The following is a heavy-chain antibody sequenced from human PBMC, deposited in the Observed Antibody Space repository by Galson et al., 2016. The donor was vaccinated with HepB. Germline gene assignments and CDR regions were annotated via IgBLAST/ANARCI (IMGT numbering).Heavy chain of an antibody. CDR1: AISSGDYH. V-gene: IGHV4-39*07. CDR3: ASEDYSLRY. CDR2: IDHSETT. Sequence: ETLSLTCTVSAISSGDYHWAFIRQPPGKGLEWIGEIDHSETTHYSPSLESRVSISVDNSKNQFSLKLSSVTAADTAVYYCASEDYSLRYWGQGTLVTVSS. J-gene: IGHJ4*02. D-gene: IGHD4-11*01.